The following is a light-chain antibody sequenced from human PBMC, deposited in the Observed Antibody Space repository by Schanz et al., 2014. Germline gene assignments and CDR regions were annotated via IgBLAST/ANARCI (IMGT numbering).Light chain of an antibody. CDR1: SSNIGNNY. CDR2: GNS. V-gene: IGLV1-40*01. CDR3: QSYDSSLSGWV. J-gene: IGLJ3*02. Sequence: QSVLTQPPSVSAAPGQKVTISCSGSSSNIGNNYVSWYQQLPGTAPKLLIYGNSNRPSGVPDRFSGSKSGTSASLAITGLQADDEAVYYCQSYDSSLSGWVFGGGTKLTVL.